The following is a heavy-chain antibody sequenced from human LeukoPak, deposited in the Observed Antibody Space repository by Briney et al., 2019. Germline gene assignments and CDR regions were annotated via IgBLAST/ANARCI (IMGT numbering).Heavy chain of an antibody. CDR1: GFTLSSYA. D-gene: IGHD5-24*01. J-gene: IGHJ4*02. CDR3: AKNQMVTVYFDY. CDR2: ISGSGGST. V-gene: IGHV3-23*01. Sequence: GGSLRLSCAASGFTLSSYAMSWVRQAPGKGLEWVSAISGSGGSTYYADSVKGRFTISRDNSKNTLYLQMNSLRAEDTAVYYCAKNQMVTVYFDYWGQGTLVTVSS.